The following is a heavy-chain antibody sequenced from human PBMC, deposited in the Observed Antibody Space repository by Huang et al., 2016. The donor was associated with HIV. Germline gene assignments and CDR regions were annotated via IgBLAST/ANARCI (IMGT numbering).Heavy chain of an antibody. J-gene: IGHJ4*02. D-gene: IGHD3-22*01. Sequence: EVQLVESGGGLAQPGGSLRLSCVASGYTFSTYSRNWVRQAPGKGLEGVSYISKTSGAASYAESVKGRFTVSRDNVKNSLYLQMNRLRVEDTAMYYCVRDSSSGLQLRYWGQGALVIVS. CDR2: ISKTSGAA. V-gene: IGHV3-48*01. CDR1: GYTFSTYS. CDR3: VRDSSSGLQLRY.